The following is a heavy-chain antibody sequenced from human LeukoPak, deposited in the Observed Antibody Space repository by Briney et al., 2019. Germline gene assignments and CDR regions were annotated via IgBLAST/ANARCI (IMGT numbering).Heavy chain of an antibody. V-gene: IGHV3-21*01. D-gene: IGHD1-26*01. CDR2: ISSSSSYI. CDR1: GFTFSSYS. CDR3: ARDPYSGRYGDYYFYMDV. Sequence: PGGSLRLSCAASGFTFSSYSMNWVRQAPGKGLEWVSSISSSSSYIYYADSVKGRFTISRDNAKNSLYLQISSLRAEDTAVYYCARDPYSGRYGDYYFYMDVWGKGTTVTISS. J-gene: IGHJ6*03.